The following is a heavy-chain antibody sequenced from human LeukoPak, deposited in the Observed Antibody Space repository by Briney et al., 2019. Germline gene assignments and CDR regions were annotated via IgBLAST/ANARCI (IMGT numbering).Heavy chain of an antibody. CDR1: GFTFSAYY. D-gene: IGHD3-10*01. J-gene: IGHJ6*03. V-gene: IGHV3-11*04. CDR2: ISSSGSTI. Sequence: PGESLRLSCAASGFTFSAYYMSWIRQAPGKGLEWVSYISSSGSTIYYADSVKGRFTISRDNAKNSLYLQMNSLRAEDTAVYYCRITMVRGSNYYYYMDVWGKGTTVTVSS. CDR3: RITMVRGSNYYYYMDV.